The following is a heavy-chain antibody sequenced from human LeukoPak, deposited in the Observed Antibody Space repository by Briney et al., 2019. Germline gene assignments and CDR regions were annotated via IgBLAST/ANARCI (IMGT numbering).Heavy chain of an antibody. CDR2: ISITSSHI. D-gene: IGHD1-1*01. V-gene: IGHV3-21*01. J-gene: IGHJ3*02. CDR3: ARGDTIQQIDDALDI. CDR1: GFLFSTYA. Sequence: GGSLRLSCAASGFLFSTYAMNWVRQAPGKGLEWVSSISITSSHIYYADSVRGRFTISRDNAKNSLYLQMDSLSAEDTAVYYCARGDTIQQIDDALDIWGRGTMVTVSS.